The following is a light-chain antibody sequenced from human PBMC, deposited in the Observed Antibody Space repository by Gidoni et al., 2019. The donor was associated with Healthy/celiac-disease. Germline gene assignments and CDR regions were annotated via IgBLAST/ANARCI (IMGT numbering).Light chain of an antibody. V-gene: IGKV3-15*01. CDR2: GAS. CDR1: HSVSSN. CDR3: QQYNNWPPYT. Sequence: EIVMTQSPATLSVSPGERATLSCRASHSVSSNLAWYQQKPGQAPRLLIYGASTRATGIPARFSCSGSGTEFTLTISSLQSEDFAVYYCQQYNNWPPYTFGQGTKLEIK. J-gene: IGKJ2*01.